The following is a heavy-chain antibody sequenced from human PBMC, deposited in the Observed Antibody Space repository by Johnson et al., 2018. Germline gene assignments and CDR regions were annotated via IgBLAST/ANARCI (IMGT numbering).Heavy chain of an antibody. CDR1: GFIFSSYG. CDR2: LSYDGSNK. V-gene: IGHV3-30*18. Sequence: QVQLVQSGGGVVQPGRSLRLSCAASGFIFSSYGMHWVRQAPGKGLEWVAVLSYDGSNKYYADSVKGRSTISRDHSKSTLYLQLNSLRAEATAVYYCSKDRPPARDSYYYYGMDVWCQGSTFTVSS. CDR3: SKDRPPARDSYYYYGMDV. D-gene: IGHD2-21*01. J-gene: IGHJ6*02.